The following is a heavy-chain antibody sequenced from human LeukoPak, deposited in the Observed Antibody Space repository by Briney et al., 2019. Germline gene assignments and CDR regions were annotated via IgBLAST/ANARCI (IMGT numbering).Heavy chain of an antibody. V-gene: IGHV3-23*01. J-gene: IGHJ5*02. CDR1: GFTFSSYA. D-gene: IGHD1-26*01. Sequence: PGGSLRLSCAASGFTFSSYAMSWVRQAPGEGLEWVSAISGSGGSTYYADSVKGRFTISRDNAKNSLYLQMNSLRAEDTAVYYCARKVGATVGWFDPWGQGTLVTVSS. CDR3: ARKVGATVGWFDP. CDR2: ISGSGGST.